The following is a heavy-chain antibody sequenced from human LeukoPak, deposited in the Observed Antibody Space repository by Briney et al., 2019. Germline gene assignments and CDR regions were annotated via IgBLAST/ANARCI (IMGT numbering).Heavy chain of an antibody. CDR1: VGHISSSY. V-gene: IGHV4-59*10. J-gene: IGHJ4*02. CDR3: ARYDFWSGYYID. CDR2: HYTMRST. D-gene: IGHD3-3*01. Sequence: SETLSLTCTIKVGHISSSYWSWIPSPAGKGQEWIGRHYTMRSTNYNLSIQRRVTMSVDTSKYQFALKLSSVTAADTAVYYCARYDFWSGYYIDWGQGTLVTVAS.